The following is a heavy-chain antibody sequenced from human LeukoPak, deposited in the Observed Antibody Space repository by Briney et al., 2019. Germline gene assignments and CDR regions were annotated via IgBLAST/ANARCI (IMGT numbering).Heavy chain of an antibody. CDR3: AKAQANYDFWSGYFDY. CDR2: ISWNSGSM. J-gene: IGHJ4*02. Sequence: GGSLRLSCAASGFTFDDYAMHWVRHAPGKGLEWVSGISWNSGSMGYADSVKGRFTISRDNAKNSLYLQMNSLRAEDTALYYCAKAQANYDFWSGYFDYWGQGTLVTVSS. V-gene: IGHV3-9*01. CDR1: GFTFDDYA. D-gene: IGHD3-3*01.